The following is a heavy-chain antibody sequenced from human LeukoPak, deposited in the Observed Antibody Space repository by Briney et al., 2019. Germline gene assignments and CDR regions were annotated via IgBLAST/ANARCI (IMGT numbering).Heavy chain of an antibody. CDR1: GGTFSSYA. V-gene: IGHV1-69*13. Sequence: GASVKVSCKASGGTFSSYAISWVRQAPGQGLEWMGGIIPIFGTANYAQKFQGRVTITADESTSTAYMELSSLRSEDTAVYYCARFRSTAYGDYGDFDYWGQGTLVTVSS. D-gene: IGHD4-17*01. CDR3: ARFRSTAYGDYGDFDY. CDR2: IIPIFGTA. J-gene: IGHJ4*02.